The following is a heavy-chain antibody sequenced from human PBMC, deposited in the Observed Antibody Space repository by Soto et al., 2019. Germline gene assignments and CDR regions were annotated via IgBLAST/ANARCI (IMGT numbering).Heavy chain of an antibody. V-gene: IGHV3-30*18. D-gene: IGHD6-13*01. CDR1: GFTFSSYG. CDR3: AKDRSEGIAAAGTFYYYGMDV. CDR2: ISYDGSNK. Sequence: QVQLVESGGGVVQPGRSLRLSCAASGFTFSSYGMHWVRQAPGKGLEWVAVISYDGSNKYYADSVKGRFTISRDNSKNTLYLQMNSLRAEDTAVYYCAKDRSEGIAAAGTFYYYGMDVWGPGTTVTVSS. J-gene: IGHJ6*02.